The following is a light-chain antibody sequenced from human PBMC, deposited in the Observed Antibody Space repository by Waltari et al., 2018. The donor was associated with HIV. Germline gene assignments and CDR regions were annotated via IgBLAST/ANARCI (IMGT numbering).Light chain of an antibody. J-gene: IGLJ1*01. V-gene: IGLV3-21*02. Sequence: SYVLTQPPSVSVAPGQAARISCGGFNIGTKRVNGYRQKPAQPPLLVVYDDDDRPSGIPERFSGSNSENTAALTISRVEAGDEADYYCQVWDSSSDHSVFGTGTKVTVL. CDR1: NIGTKR. CDR3: QVWDSSSDHSV. CDR2: DDD.